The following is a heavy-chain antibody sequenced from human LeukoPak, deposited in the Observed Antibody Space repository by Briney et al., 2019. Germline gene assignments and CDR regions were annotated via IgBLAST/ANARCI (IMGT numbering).Heavy chain of an antibody. CDR2: ISSSSSTI. D-gene: IGHD6-19*01. CDR1: GFTFSSYS. CDR3: ARAAYSSGPDY. J-gene: IGHJ4*02. V-gene: IGHV3-48*01. Sequence: GGSLRLSCAASGFTFSSYSMNWVRQAPGKGLEWVSYISSSSSTIYYADSVKGRFTISRDNAKNSLFLQLHGLRAEDTAVYYCARAAYSSGPDYWGQGTLVTVSS.